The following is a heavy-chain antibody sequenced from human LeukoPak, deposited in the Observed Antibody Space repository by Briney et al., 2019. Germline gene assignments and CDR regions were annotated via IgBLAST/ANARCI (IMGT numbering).Heavy chain of an antibody. D-gene: IGHD3-9*01. Sequence: GGSLRLSCAASGFTFSSYEMNWVRQAPGKGLEWVSYISSSGSTIYYADSVKGRFTISRDNAKNSLYLQMNSLRAEDTAVYYCARVGNYDILTGYYYDFYWYFDLWGRGTLVTVSS. CDR1: GFTFSSYE. V-gene: IGHV3-48*03. CDR3: ARVGNYDILTGYYYDFYWYFDL. J-gene: IGHJ2*01. CDR2: ISSSGSTI.